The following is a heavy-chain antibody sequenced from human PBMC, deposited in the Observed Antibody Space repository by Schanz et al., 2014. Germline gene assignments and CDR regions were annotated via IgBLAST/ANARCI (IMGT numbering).Heavy chain of an antibody. V-gene: IGHV3-48*01. CDR2: IGSSSSRI. Sequence: EVQLVESGGGLVQPGGSLRLSCTASGFTFSSNSMNWVRQAPGKGLEWISYIGSSSSRIDHADSVKGRFTISRDNSKNTLFLQMNSLRAEDTAVYYCARDHTTESYYSAGPPIDYWGQGTLLTVSS. CDR1: GFTFSSNS. CDR3: ARDHTTESYYSAGPPIDY. J-gene: IGHJ4*02. D-gene: IGHD1-26*01.